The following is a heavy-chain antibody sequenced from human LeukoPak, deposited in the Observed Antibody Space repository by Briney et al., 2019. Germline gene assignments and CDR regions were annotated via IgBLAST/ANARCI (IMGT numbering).Heavy chain of an antibody. CDR2: MNPNSGNT. V-gene: IGHV1-8*02. D-gene: IGHD3-3*01. J-gene: IGHJ4*02. CDR1: GYTFTSYD. Sequence: GASVKVSCKASGYTFTSYDINWVRPATGQGLEWMGWMNPNSGNTGYAQKFQGRVTMTRDTSISTAYMELSRLRSDDTAVYYCASPTSRDFWSGYYTEWGQGTLVTVPS. CDR3: ASPTSRDFWSGYYTE.